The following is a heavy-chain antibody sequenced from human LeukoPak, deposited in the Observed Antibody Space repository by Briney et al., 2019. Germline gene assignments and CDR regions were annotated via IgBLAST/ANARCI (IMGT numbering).Heavy chain of an antibody. CDR2: INGRGDNT. CDR1: GFIFRSFA. CDR3: AKDRVSPGFNWFDP. D-gene: IGHD2/OR15-2a*01. Sequence: GGSLRLSCEGSGFIFRSFAMNWVRQAPGKGLEWVSAINGRGDNTYYADFVKGRFTISRDNSKSTVYLQMNSLRTEDTAVYYCAKDRVSPGFNWFDPWGQGTLVTVSS. J-gene: IGHJ5*02. V-gene: IGHV3-23*01.